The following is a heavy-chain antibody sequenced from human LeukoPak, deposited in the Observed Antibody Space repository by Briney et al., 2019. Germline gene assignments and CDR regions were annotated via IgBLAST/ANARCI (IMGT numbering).Heavy chain of an antibody. CDR1: GGTFSSYA. CDR2: IIPIFGTA. J-gene: IGHJ3*02. V-gene: IGHV1-69*13. CDR3: ASRHYYDSSGPYHDAFDI. Sequence: SVKVSCKASGGTFSSYAISWVRQAPGQGLEWMGGIIPIFGTANYAQKFQGRVTITADESTSTAYMELSSLRSEDTAVYYCASRHYYDSSGPYHDAFDIWGQGTMVTVSS. D-gene: IGHD3-22*01.